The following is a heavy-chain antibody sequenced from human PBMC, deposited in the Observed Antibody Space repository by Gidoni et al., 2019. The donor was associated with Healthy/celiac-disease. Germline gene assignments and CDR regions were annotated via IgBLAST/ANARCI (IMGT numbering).Heavy chain of an antibody. CDR3: ARDPNPLLNWGGPYGYFDL. Sequence: EVQLVESGGGLVKPGGSLRLSCAASGFTFSSYRLNWVRQAPGKGLEWVSSISSSSSYIYYADSVKGRFTISRDNAKNSLYLQMNSLRAEDTAVYYCARDPNPLLNWGGPYGYFDLWGRGTLVTVSS. V-gene: IGHV3-21*01. CDR1: GFTFSSYR. D-gene: IGHD7-27*01. J-gene: IGHJ2*01. CDR2: ISSSSSYI.